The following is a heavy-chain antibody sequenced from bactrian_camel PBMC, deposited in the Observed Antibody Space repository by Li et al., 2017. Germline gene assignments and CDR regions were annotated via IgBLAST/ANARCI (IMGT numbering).Heavy chain of an antibody. CDR2: ISSRDGGT. J-gene: IGHJ6*01. D-gene: IGHD6*01. V-gene: IGHV3S40*01. Sequence: LVESGGGSVQAGGSLRLSCAASGFITTIQYVGWFKHNGGPAREGVAAISSRDGGTHYADSVKGRFTISQDNANRSVYLQMNSLKSEDTATYYCAADCRWVHDGSRYLPSKTDFGYWGQGTQVTVS. CDR3: AADCRWVHDGSRYLPSKTDFGY. CDR1: GFITTIQY.